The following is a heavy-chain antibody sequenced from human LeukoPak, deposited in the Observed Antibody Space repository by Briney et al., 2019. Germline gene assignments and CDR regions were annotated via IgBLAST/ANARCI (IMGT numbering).Heavy chain of an antibody. J-gene: IGHJ6*03. CDR3: ARARARYTWNYPLTGYYYYMDV. V-gene: IGHV4-34*12. D-gene: IGHD1-7*01. CDR1: GGSFSGYY. Sequence: SETLPLTCAVYGGSFSGYYWSWIRQPPGKGLEWIGEIIHTGSTNYRPSLKSRVTISVDTSKNQFPLKLSSVTAADTAVYCCARARARYTWNYPLTGYYYYMDVWGKGTTVTVSS. CDR2: IIHTGST.